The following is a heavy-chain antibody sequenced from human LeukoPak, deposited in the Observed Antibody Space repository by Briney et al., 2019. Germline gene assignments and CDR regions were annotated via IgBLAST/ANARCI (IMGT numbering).Heavy chain of an antibody. D-gene: IGHD1-26*01. J-gene: IGHJ4*02. V-gene: IGHV4-59*01. Sequence: SETLSLICSVSGGSINSGYWSWIRQPPGKGLEWIGLLYPSGSTNYNPSLKSRVTISVDTSRTQFSLKLSSMTAADTAVYYCAGGHYPLEYWGQGTLVTGSP. CDR1: GGSINSGY. CDR2: LYPSGST. CDR3: AGGHYPLEY.